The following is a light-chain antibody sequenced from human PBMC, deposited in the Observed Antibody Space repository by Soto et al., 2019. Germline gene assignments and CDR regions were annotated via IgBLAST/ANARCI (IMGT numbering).Light chain of an antibody. J-gene: IGLJ2*01. CDR2: DVN. CDR3: SSYTTSSTLA. Sequence: QSALTQPASVSGSPGQSITISCTGTSSEVGGYNYVSWYQQHPGKAPKLMIYDVNNRPSGVSNRFSGSKSGNTASLTISGLQAEDEAEYYCSSYTTSSTLAFGGGTKLTVL. CDR1: SSEVGGYNY. V-gene: IGLV2-14*01.